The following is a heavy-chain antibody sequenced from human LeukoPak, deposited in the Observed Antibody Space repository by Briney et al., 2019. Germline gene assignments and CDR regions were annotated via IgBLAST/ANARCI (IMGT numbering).Heavy chain of an antibody. V-gene: IGHV4-4*07. CDR2: IYTSGST. D-gene: IGHD3-22*01. Sequence: SETLSLTCTVSGGSLSSYYWSWIRQPAGKGLEWIGRIYTSGSTNYNPSLTSRVTMSVDTSKNQFSLKLSSVTAADTAVYYCARSPPYYYDSSGYLFFDYWGQGTLVTVSS. CDR3: ARSPPYYYDSSGYLFFDY. CDR1: GGSLSSYY. J-gene: IGHJ4*02.